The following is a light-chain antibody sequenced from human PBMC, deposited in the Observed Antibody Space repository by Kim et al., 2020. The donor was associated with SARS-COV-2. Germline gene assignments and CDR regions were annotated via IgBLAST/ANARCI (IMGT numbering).Light chain of an antibody. CDR1: QDVSTW. Sequence: SASVGDRVTITCRASQDVSTWLAWYQLKPGKAPKLLIYAASTVESGVPSRFSATRSGTEFTLIIGSLQPEDFASYFCQQAYRFPYTFGQGTKLEI. CDR3: QQAYRFPYT. J-gene: IGKJ2*01. V-gene: IGKV1-12*01. CDR2: AAS.